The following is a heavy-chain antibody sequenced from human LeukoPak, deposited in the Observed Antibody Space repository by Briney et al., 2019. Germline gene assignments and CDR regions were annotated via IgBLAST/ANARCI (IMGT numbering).Heavy chain of an antibody. CDR2: IYYSGST. V-gene: IGHV4-39*01. J-gene: IGHJ4*02. Sequence: SETLSLTCTVSGGSISSSSYYWGWIRQPPGKGLERIGSIYYSGSTYYNPSLKSRVTISVDTSKNQFSLKLSSVTAADTAVYYCARLPARNYFDSSGYYDYFDYWRRGTLVTVSS. D-gene: IGHD3-22*01. CDR3: ARLPARNYFDSSGYYDYFDY. CDR1: GGSISSSSYY.